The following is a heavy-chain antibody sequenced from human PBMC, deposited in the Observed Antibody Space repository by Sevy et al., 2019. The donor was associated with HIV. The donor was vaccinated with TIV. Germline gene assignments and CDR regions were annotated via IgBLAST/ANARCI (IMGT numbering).Heavy chain of an antibody. CDR2: IRGSGGST. V-gene: IGHV3-23*01. Sequence: GGSLRLSCAASGFTFSSYAMSWVRQAPGKGLEWVSGIRGSGGSTYYADSVKGRFTISRDNSKNTLYLQMNSLRAEDTAVYYCARVAGSGTYYSGDFDYWGQGTLVTVSS. CDR3: ARVAGSGTYYSGDFDY. CDR1: GFTFSSYA. J-gene: IGHJ4*02. D-gene: IGHD3-10*01.